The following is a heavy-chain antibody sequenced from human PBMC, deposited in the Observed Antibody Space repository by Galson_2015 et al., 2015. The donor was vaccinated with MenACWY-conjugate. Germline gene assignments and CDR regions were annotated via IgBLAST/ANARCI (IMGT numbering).Heavy chain of an antibody. CDR1: GFIFNKYA. D-gene: IGHD5-18*01. V-gene: IGHV3-23*02. CDR2: ISGSTNTT. J-gene: IGHJ4*02. Sequence: SLRLSCAASGFIFNKYAMTWIRQAPGKGLEWVSGISGSTNTTYYRDSAKGRFTISRDNSKNTVYLQMNSLRAEDTAFYYCAKWDGYGHYWGQGTLVTVSS. CDR3: AKWDGYGHY.